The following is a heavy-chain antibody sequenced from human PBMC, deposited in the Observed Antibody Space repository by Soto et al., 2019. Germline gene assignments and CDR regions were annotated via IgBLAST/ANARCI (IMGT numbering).Heavy chain of an antibody. V-gene: IGHV5-51*01. Sequence: GESLKISCKGSGYSFTSYWIGWVRQMPGKGLEWVGIIYPGDSDTRYSPSFQGQVTISAGKSISTAYLQWSSLKASDTAMYYCARQTVVVPAAPYYYYGMDVWGQGTTVTVSS. J-gene: IGHJ6*02. CDR3: ARQTVVVPAAPYYYYGMDV. D-gene: IGHD2-2*01. CDR1: GYSFTSYW. CDR2: IYPGDSDT.